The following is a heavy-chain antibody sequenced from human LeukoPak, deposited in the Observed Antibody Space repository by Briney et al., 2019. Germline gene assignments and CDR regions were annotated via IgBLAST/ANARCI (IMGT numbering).Heavy chain of an antibody. CDR1: GFTFSSYG. J-gene: IGHJ4*02. D-gene: IGHD2-15*01. CDR2: ISYDGSNK. V-gene: IGHV3-30*18. Sequence: GRSLRLSCAASGFTFSSYGMHWVRQAPGKGLEWVAVISYDGSNKYYADSVKGRFTISRDNSKNTLFLQMNSLRVEDTAVYFCANDEGCSGDNCYSGSQLIGHWGQGTLVTVSS. CDR3: ANDEGCSGDNCYSGSQLIGH.